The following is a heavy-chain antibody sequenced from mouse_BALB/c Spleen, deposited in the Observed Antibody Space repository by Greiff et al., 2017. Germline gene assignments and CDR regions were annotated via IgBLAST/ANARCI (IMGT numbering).Heavy chain of an antibody. V-gene: IGHV1-87*01. J-gene: IGHJ4*01. Sequence: VQLQQSGAELARPGASVKLSCKASGYTFTSYWMQWVKQRPGQGLEWIGAIYPGDGDTRYTQKFKGKATLTADKSSSTAYMQLSSLASEDSAVYYCARWGTSYAMDYWGQGTSVTVSS. D-gene: IGHD5-1*01. CDR2: IYPGDGDT. CDR1: GYTFTSYW. CDR3: ARWGTSYAMDY.